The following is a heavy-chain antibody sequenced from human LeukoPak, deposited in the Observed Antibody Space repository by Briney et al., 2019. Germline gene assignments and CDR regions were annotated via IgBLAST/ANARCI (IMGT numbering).Heavy chain of an antibody. J-gene: IGHJ2*01. V-gene: IGHV3-33*05. CDR1: TFSXYG. CDR2: ISYDGSNK. D-gene: IGHD2-2*01. CDR3: ARDTSGYCSTSRCYGSWYFDL. Sequence: TFSXYGMHWVRQAPGKGLEWVAVISYDGSNKYYADSVKGRFTISRDNSKNTLYLQMNSLGAEDTAVYYCARDTSGYCSTSRCYGSWYFDLWGRGTLVTVSS.